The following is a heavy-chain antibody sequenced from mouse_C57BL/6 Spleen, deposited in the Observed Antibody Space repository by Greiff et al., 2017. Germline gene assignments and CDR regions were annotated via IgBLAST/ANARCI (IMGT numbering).Heavy chain of an antibody. J-gene: IGHJ3*01. D-gene: IGHD1-1*01. CDR1: GYTFTDYY. CDR3: ARDYGSPAWFAY. Sequence: EVQLQQSGPELVKPGASVKISCKASGYTFTDYYMNWVKQSHGKSLEWIGDINPNNGGTSYNQKFKGKGTLTVDKSSSTASMELRSLTSEDSAVYYWARDYGSPAWFAYWGQGTLVTVSA. V-gene: IGHV1-26*01. CDR2: INPNNGGT.